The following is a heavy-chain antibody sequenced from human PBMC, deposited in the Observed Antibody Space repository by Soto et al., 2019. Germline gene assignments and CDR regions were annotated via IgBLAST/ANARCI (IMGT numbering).Heavy chain of an antibody. CDR1: GYTFTNYG. CDR2: FNPKNGNT. Sequence: ASVKVSCKASGYTFTNYGINWLRQARGQGIEWMGWFNPKNGNTNYAQTFEGRLTLTTDTSTSTAFMELSNLRSADTDFYSCATVTFGEPLDSWGQGTLVTVSS. CDR3: ATVTFGEPLDS. V-gene: IGHV1-18*01. J-gene: IGHJ4*02. D-gene: IGHD3-10*01.